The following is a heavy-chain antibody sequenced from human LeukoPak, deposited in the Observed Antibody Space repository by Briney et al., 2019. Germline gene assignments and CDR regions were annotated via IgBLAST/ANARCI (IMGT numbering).Heavy chain of an antibody. J-gene: IGHJ6*02. CDR2: IKQDGSEK. V-gene: IGHV3-7*01. CDR3: ARVGLDYYYGMDV. CDR1: GFTFSSYW. D-gene: IGHD6-19*01. Sequence: AGGSLRLSCATSGFTFSSYWMSWVRQAPGKGLEWVANIKQDGSEKYYVDSVKGRFTISRDNAKNSLYLQMNSLRAEDTAVYYCARVGLDYYYGMDVWGQGTTVTVSS.